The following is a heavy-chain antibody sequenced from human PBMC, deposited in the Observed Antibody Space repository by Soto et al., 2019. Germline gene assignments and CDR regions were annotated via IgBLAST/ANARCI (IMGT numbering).Heavy chain of an antibody. J-gene: IGHJ4*02. CDR1: GYTFTGYA. D-gene: IGHD5-12*01. V-gene: IGHV1-3*01. CDR3: AREDGYNLSDY. CDR2: INAGNGNT. Sequence: GASVKVSCKASGYTFTGYAMHWVRQAPGQRLEWMGWINAGNGNTKYSQKFQGRVTITRDTSASTAYMELRSLRSDDTAVYYCAREDGYNLSDYWGQGTLVTVSS.